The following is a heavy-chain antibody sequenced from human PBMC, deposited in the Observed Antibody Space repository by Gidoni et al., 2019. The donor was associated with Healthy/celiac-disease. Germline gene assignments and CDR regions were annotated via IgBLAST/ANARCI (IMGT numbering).Heavy chain of an antibody. CDR2: IRSSPSGATT. D-gene: IGHD2-2*01. CDR3: TRDLTVPNAKYYFVS. CDR1: GFRFADHA. V-gene: IGHV3-49*04. J-gene: IGHJ4*02. Sequence: EVQLVESGGGLVQPGRSMRLSCTHSGFRFADHALSWVRQAPGKGPEWVGLIRSSPSGATTEYAASVRGRFTISRDDSTSVAYLQMYSLKTEDTAVYYCTRDLTVPNAKYYFVSWGQGTLVTVSS.